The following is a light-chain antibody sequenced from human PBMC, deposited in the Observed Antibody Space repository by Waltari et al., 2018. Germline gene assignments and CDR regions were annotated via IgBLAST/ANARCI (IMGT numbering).Light chain of an antibody. CDR3: SSYTSNISWV. CDR2: DVT. Sequence: QSALAQPASVSGIPGQSISISCTGTSSDIGGYNHVPWSQPHSGKAPKVILYDVTYRPSGISNRFSGSKSGNTASLTIYGLQAEDEAYYYCSSYTSNISWVFGGGTKLTVL. CDR1: SSDIGGYNH. V-gene: IGLV2-14*03. J-gene: IGLJ3*02.